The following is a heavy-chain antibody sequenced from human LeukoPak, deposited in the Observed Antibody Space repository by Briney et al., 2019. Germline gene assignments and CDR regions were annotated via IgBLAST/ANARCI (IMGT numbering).Heavy chain of an antibody. CDR3: AKKAFDSGNYHWFDP. Sequence: PGRSLRLSCAASGFTFSNYGMHWVRQAPGKGLEWVAFISYDGSKKYYVDSVKGRFTISRDNSKNTLDLQMNSLRAEDTAVYYCAKKAFDSGNYHWFDPWGQGTLVTVSS. D-gene: IGHD3-10*01. CDR2: ISYDGSKK. CDR1: GFTFSNYG. V-gene: IGHV3-30*18. J-gene: IGHJ5*02.